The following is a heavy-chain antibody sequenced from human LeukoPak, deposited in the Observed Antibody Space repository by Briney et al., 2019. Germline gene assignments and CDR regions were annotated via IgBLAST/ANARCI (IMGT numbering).Heavy chain of an antibody. Sequence: PSETLSLTCTVSGGSISSSSYYWGWIRQSPGKGLEWIGSISYSGSTYYNPSLKSRVTISVDTSNNHFSLKLSSVTAADTAVYYCARLRCSSASCYYYFYYMDVWGKGTTVTISS. CDR3: ARLRCSSASCYYYFYYMDV. CDR1: GGSISSSSYY. J-gene: IGHJ6*03. CDR2: ISYSGST. V-gene: IGHV4-39*02. D-gene: IGHD2-2*01.